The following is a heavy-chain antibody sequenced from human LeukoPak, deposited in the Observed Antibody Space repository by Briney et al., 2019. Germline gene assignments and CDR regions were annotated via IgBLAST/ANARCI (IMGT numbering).Heavy chain of an antibody. V-gene: IGHV3-30*18. CDR3: AKDYDFWSGYIGY. CDR2: ISYDGGNK. J-gene: IGHJ4*02. Sequence: PGRSLRLSCAASGFTFSSYGMHWVRQAPGKGLEWVAVISYDGGNKYYADSVKGRFTISRDNSKNTLYLQMNSLRAEDTAVYYCAKDYDFWSGYIGYWGQGTLVTVSS. CDR1: GFTFSSYG. D-gene: IGHD3-3*01.